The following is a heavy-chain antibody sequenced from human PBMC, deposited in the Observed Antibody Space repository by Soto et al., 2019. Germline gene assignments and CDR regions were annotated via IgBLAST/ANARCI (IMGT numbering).Heavy chain of an antibody. Sequence: PSETLSLTCTFSGGSISSGDYYWSWIRQPPGKGLEWIGYIYYSGSTYYNPSLKSRVTISVDKSKNQFSLKLSSVTAADTAVYYCARDSTMMGHNWFDPWGQGTLVTVSS. J-gene: IGHJ5*02. V-gene: IGHV4-30-4*01. CDR1: GGSISSGDYY. D-gene: IGHD3-22*01. CDR2: IYYSGST. CDR3: ARDSTMMGHNWFDP.